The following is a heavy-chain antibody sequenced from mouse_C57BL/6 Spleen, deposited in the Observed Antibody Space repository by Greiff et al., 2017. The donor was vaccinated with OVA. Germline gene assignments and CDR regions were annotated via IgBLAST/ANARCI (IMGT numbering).Heavy chain of an antibody. J-gene: IGHJ2*01. Sequence: VQRVESGPELVKPGASVKISCKASGYAFSSSWMNWVKQRPGKGLEWIGRIYPGDGDTNYNGKFKGQATLTADTSSSTAYMQLVSLKSEDSAVYYGARLYYYGSSRYFDYWGQGTTLTVSS. CDR3: ARLYYYGSSRYFDY. V-gene: IGHV1-82*01. CDR1: GYAFSSSW. CDR2: IYPGDGDT. D-gene: IGHD1-1*01.